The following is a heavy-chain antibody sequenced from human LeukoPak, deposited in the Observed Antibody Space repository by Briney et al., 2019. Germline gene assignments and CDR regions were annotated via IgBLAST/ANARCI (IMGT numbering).Heavy chain of an antibody. Sequence: ASVKVSCKASGYTFTSYGISWVRQAPGQGLEWMGWISAYNGNTNYAQKLQGRVTMTTDTSTSTAYMGLRSLTSDDTAVYYCARETYSNILTGTDYWGPGTLVTVSS. V-gene: IGHV1-18*01. CDR1: GYTFTSYG. J-gene: IGHJ4*02. CDR3: ARETYSNILTGTDY. CDR2: ISAYNGNT. D-gene: IGHD3-9*01.